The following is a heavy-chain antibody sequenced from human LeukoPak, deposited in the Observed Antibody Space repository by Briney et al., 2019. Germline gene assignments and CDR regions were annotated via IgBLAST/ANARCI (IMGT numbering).Heavy chain of an antibody. Sequence: SETLSLTCTVSGGSISSYYWSWIRQPAGKGLEWIGRIYTSGSTNYNPSLKSRVTISVDTSKNQFSLKLSSVTAADAAVYYCARSMVRGAPFDYWGQGTLVTVSS. CDR1: GGSISSYY. CDR3: ARSMVRGAPFDY. V-gene: IGHV4-4*07. D-gene: IGHD3-10*01. CDR2: IYTSGST. J-gene: IGHJ4*02.